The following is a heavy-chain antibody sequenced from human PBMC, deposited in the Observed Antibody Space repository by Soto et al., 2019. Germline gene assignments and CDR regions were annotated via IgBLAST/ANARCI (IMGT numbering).Heavy chain of an antibody. V-gene: IGHV3-23*01. J-gene: IGHJ5*02. D-gene: IGHD2-2*01. CDR1: GFTFSNYG. CDR2: ISGSGGSA. Sequence: GGSLRLSCAASGFTFSNYGMTWGRQGPGKGLEWVSAISGSGGSAYYADSVKGRFTISRDNSKNTLYLQMNSLRADDSGVYYCAKDPYSGVLVPVAIGFDPWGPGTLVTVSS. CDR3: AKDPYSGVLVPVAIGFDP.